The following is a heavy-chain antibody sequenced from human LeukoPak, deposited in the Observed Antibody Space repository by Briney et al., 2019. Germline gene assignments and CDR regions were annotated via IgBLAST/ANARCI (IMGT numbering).Heavy chain of an antibody. J-gene: IGHJ6*02. D-gene: IGHD2-2*01. CDR3: VRGRRKYCSSTSCPPNYYYGMDV. V-gene: IGHV4-34*01. Sequence: NTSETLSLTCAVYGGSFSGYYWSWIRQPPGKGLEWIGEINHSGSTNYNPSLKSRVTISVDTSKNQFSLKLSSVTAADTAVYYCVRGRRKYCSSTSCPPNYYYGMDVWGQGTTVTVSS. CDR1: GGSFSGYY. CDR2: INHSGST.